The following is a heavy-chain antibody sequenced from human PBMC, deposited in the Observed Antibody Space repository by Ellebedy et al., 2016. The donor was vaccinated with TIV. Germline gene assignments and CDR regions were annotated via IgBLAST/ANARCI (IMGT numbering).Heavy chain of an antibody. CDR3: AREGKTGTILEDWLDP. CDR2: INGKDIT. CDR1: GYTFSHFA. D-gene: IGHD1-1*01. J-gene: IGHJ5*02. V-gene: IGHV1-3*01. Sequence: AASVKVSCKASGYTFSHFAVHWVRQAPGQSPEWMGWINGKDITKYSQTFQDRLTITRDTSTSTAYMELSSLRSEDTAVYYCAREGKTGTILEDWLDPWGQGTLVTVSS.